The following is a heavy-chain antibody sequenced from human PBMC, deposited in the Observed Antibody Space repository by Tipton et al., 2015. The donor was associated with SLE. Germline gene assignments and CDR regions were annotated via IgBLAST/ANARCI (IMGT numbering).Heavy chain of an antibody. CDR1: GGSISSYY. CDR2: IYYSGST. CDR3: ARERVDTAMDH. Sequence: TLSLTCTVSGGSISSYYWSWIRQPPGKGLEWIGYIYYSGSTNYNPSLKRRVTISVDTSKNQFSLKLSSVTAADTAVYNWARERVDTAMDHWGQGTLVTVSS. V-gene: IGHV4-59*12. D-gene: IGHD5-18*01. J-gene: IGHJ4*02.